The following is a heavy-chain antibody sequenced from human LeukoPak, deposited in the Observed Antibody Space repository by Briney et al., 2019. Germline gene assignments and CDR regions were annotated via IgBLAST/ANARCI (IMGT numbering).Heavy chain of an antibody. CDR1: GGTFSSYA. V-gene: IGHV1-69*13. Sequence: SVKVSCKASGGTFSSYAISWVRQAPGQGLEWMGGIIPIFGTANYAQKFQGRVTIAADESTSTAYMELSSLRSEDTAVYYCARGGRGFDIVVENWFDPWGQGTLVTVSS. CDR3: ARGGRGFDIVVENWFDP. J-gene: IGHJ5*02. CDR2: IIPIFGTA. D-gene: IGHD2-15*01.